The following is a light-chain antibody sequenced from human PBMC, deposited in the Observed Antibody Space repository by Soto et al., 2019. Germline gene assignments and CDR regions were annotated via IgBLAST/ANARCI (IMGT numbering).Light chain of an antibody. CDR3: QQRTNWPPFS. J-gene: IGKJ2*03. CDR2: ETS. V-gene: IGKV3-11*01. Sequence: EIVLTQSPATLSLSPGEKATLSCRASQSVNSYLAWFQQKPGQPPRLLIYETSTRAAGIPARFSGSGSGTDFTLTISSLEPEDFAVYYCQQRTNWPPFSFGQGTKVDIK. CDR1: QSVNSY.